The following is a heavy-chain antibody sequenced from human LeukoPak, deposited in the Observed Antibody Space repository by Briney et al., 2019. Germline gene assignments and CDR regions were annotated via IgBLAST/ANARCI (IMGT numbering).Heavy chain of an antibody. V-gene: IGHV3-11*03. Sequence: GGSLRLSCAASGFTFSDYYMSWIRQAPGKGLEWVSYVSSSGTYTNYADSVKGRFTISRDNAKKSLYPQMNSLRAEDTAVYYCASSPRGYSGYEYYFDYWGQGTLVTVSS. CDR2: VSSSGTYT. CDR3: ASSPRGYSGYEYYFDY. D-gene: IGHD5-12*01. J-gene: IGHJ4*02. CDR1: GFTFSDYY.